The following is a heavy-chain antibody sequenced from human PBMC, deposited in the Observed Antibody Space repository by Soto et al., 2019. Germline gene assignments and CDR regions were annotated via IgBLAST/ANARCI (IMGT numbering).Heavy chain of an antibody. Sequence: ASVKVSCKASGYTFTSYGISWVRQAPGQGLEWMGWISAYNGNTNYAQKLQGRVTMTTDTSTSTAYMELRSLRSDDTAVYYCARVDTIYSIWPPSSGPTYDAFDIWGQGTMVTVSS. J-gene: IGHJ3*02. CDR3: ARVDTIYSIWPPSSGPTYDAFDI. CDR1: GYTFTSYG. V-gene: IGHV1-18*01. CDR2: ISAYNGNT. D-gene: IGHD6-19*01.